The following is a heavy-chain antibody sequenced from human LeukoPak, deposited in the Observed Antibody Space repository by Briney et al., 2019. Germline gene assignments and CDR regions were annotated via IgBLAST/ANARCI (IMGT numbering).Heavy chain of an antibody. CDR2: ISGSGGTT. CDR1: GFTFSIYA. CDR3: AKDRKGVWTTVTI. Sequence: GGSLSLSCAASGFTFSIYALSWVRQAPGKGREWVSAISGSGGTTYYADSVKGRFTISRANSKNRLYLQMNSLSAEDTAMYYCAKDRKGVWTTVTIGGQGTLVTVSS. V-gene: IGHV3-23*01. D-gene: IGHD4-17*01. J-gene: IGHJ4*02.